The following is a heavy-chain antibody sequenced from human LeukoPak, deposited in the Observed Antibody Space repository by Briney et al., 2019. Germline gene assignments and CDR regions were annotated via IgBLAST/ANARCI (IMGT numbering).Heavy chain of an antibody. CDR3: AKDLSIAVSTSNWFDP. J-gene: IGHJ5*02. D-gene: IGHD2-15*01. CDR1: GFTFSSYG. CDR2: IRYDGSNK. V-gene: IGHV3-30*02. Sequence: PGGSLRLSCAASGFTFSSYGMHWVRQAPGKGLEWVAFIRYDGSNKYYADSVKGRFTISRDNSKNTLYLQMNSLRAEDTAVYYCAKDLSIAVSTSNWFDPWGQGTLVTVSS.